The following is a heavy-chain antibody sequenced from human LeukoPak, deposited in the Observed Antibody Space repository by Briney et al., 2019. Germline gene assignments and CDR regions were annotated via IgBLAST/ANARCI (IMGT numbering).Heavy chain of an antibody. CDR1: GGSISSSSYS. V-gene: IGHV4-39*01. D-gene: IGHD1-26*01. Sequence: SETLSLTCTVSGGSISSSSYSWGWIRQPPGKGLEWIGSIYYSGSTYYNPSLKSRVTISVDTSKNQFSLKLSSMTAADTAVYYCASPSGATAIHAFDIWGQGTMVTVSS. J-gene: IGHJ3*02. CDR2: IYYSGST. CDR3: ASPSGATAIHAFDI.